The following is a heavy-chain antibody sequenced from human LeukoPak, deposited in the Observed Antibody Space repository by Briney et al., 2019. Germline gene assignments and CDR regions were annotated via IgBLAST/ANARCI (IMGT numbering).Heavy chain of an antibody. CDR3: ARTSIAARRANAFDI. D-gene: IGHD6-6*01. CDR2: FYHSGST. J-gene: IGHJ3*02. Sequence: SETLSLTCAVSGGYISSGGYSWSWIRQPPGKGLEWIGYFYHSGSTYYNPSLKSRVTISVDRSKNQFSLKLSSVTAADTAVYYCARTSIAARRANAFDIWGQGTMVTVSS. CDR1: GGYISSGGYS. V-gene: IGHV4-30-2*01.